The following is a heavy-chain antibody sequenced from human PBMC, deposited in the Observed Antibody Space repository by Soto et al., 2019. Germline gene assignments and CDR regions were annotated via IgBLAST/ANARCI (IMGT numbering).Heavy chain of an antibody. J-gene: IGHJ4*02. Sequence: GGSLRLSCEASGFTFSGFSMNWVRQVPGKGLEWVASISSASSETWYADSVKGRFIISRDNAQNSLFLQMHTLRPENSAIYYCARVAYWGQGTQVTVSS. V-gene: IGHV3-21*04. CDR2: ISSASSET. CDR1: GFTFSGFS. CDR3: ARVAY.